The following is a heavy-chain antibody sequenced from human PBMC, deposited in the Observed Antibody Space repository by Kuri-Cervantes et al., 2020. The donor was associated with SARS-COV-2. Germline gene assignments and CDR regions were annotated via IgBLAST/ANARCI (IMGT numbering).Heavy chain of an antibody. CDR1: MFPLSDYW. V-gene: IGHV3-7*01. CDR3: ARNDFWSGYYFDY. CDR2: IRQDGSEM. D-gene: IGHD3-3*01. Sequence: GESLKISCTTTMFPLSDYWMSWVRQVPGKGLEWVANIRQDGSEMFYADSAKGRFTISRGDADNSVYLQMNSLRAEDTAVYYCARNDFWSGYYFDYWGQGTLVTVSS. J-gene: IGHJ4*02.